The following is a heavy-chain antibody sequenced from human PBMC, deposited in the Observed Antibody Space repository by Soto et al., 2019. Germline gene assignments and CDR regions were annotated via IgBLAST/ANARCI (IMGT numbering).Heavy chain of an antibody. V-gene: IGHV3-33*01. CDR1: GFTFSSYG. J-gene: IGHJ6*02. CDR3: ARDTALAMVRIYYGMDV. Sequence: QVQLVESGGGVVQPGRSLRLSCAASGFTFSSYGMHWVRQAPGKGLEWVAVIWYDGSNKYYADSVKGRFTISRDNSNKTLYLQMNSLRAEDTAGYYCARDTALAMVRIYYGMDVWGQVTTVTVSS. CDR2: IWYDGSNK. D-gene: IGHD3-10*01.